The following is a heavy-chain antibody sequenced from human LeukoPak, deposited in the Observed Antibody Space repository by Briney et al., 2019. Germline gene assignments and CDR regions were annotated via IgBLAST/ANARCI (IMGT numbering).Heavy chain of an antibody. J-gene: IGHJ4*02. Sequence: PSETLSLTCTVSDDSTSSYYWSWIRQPAGKGLVWIGRIYSSGSINYNSSLKSRVTMSVDTSKNQFSLRLSAVTAADTAVYYCARHSRNWYFDYWGQGILVTVSS. CDR2: IYSSGSI. D-gene: IGHD6-13*01. CDR3: ARHSRNWYFDY. CDR1: DDSTSSYY. V-gene: IGHV4-4*07.